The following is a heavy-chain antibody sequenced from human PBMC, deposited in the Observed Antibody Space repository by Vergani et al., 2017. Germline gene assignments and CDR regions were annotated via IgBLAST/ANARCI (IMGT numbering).Heavy chain of an antibody. CDR3: ARDRADVWRHYGMDV. V-gene: IGHV4-59*01. CDR1: GGSISSYY. D-gene: IGHD3-3*01. CDR2: IYYSGST. Sequence: QVQLQESGPGLVKPSETLSLTCTVSGGSISSYYWIWIRQPPGKGLAWIGYIYYSGSTNYNPSLKSRVTISVDTSTNLFSLKLSSVTAADTAVYYCARDRADVWRHYGMDVWGQGTTVTVSS. J-gene: IGHJ6*02.